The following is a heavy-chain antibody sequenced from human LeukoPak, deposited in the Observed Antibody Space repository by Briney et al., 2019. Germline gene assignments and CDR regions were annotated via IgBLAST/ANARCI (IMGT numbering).Heavy chain of an antibody. CDR2: ISGSGGST. CDR1: GLTFGRYS. Sequence: PGGSLRLSCAASGLTFGRYSMNWVRQAPGKGLEWVSAISGSGGSTYYADSVKGRFTISRDNSKNTLYLQMNSLRAEDTAVYYCAKNMPYGMDVWGQGTTVTVSS. CDR3: AKNMPYGMDV. J-gene: IGHJ6*02. D-gene: IGHD2-2*01. V-gene: IGHV3-23*01.